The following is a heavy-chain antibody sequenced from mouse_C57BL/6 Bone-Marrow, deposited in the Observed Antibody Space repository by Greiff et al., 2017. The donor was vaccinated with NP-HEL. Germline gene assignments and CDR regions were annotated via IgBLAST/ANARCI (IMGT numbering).Heavy chain of an antibody. V-gene: IGHV5-6*01. D-gene: IGHD2-4*01. J-gene: IGHJ3*01. CDR1: GFTFSSYG. CDR3: ARPIYDYRAY. Sequence: EVKLMESGGDLVKPGGSLKLSCAASGFTFSSYGMSWVRQTPDKRLEWVATISSGGSYTYYPDSVKGRFTISRDNAKNTLYLQMSSLKSEDTSMYYCARPIYDYRAYWGQGTLVTVSA. CDR2: ISSGGSYT.